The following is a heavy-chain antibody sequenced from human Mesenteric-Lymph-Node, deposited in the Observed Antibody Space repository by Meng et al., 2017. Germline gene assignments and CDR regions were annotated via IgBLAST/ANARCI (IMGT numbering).Heavy chain of an antibody. V-gene: IGHV3-23*04. CDR3: AKQPRGGNFNFDY. J-gene: IGHJ4*02. CDR1: GFHFSSYA. Sequence: HLVVPGAALGKPGGSMRLSCAASGFHFSSYAVSWVRQAPGKGLEWVSAISGSGGSTYYADSVKGRFTISRDNSKNTLYLQMNSLRAEDTAVYYCAKQPRGGNFNFDYWGQGTLVTVSS. CDR2: ISGSGGST. D-gene: IGHD4-23*01.